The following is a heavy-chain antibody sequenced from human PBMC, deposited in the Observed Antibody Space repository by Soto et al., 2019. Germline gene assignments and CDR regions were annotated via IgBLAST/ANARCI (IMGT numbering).Heavy chain of an antibody. CDR2: INHSGST. J-gene: IGHJ3*02. Sequence: XGTLSLTCAVYGGSFSGYYWSWIRQPPGKGLEWIGEINHSGSTNYNPSLKSRVTISVDTSKNQFSLELSSVTAADTAVYYCARGRGRWLQLNAFDIWGQGTMVTVSS. V-gene: IGHV4-34*01. D-gene: IGHD5-12*01. CDR1: GGSFSGYY. CDR3: ARGRGRWLQLNAFDI.